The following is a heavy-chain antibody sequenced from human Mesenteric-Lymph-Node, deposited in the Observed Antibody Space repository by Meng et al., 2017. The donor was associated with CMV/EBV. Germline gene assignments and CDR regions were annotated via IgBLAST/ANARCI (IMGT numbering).Heavy chain of an antibody. D-gene: IGHD2-15*01. Sequence: GESLKISCAVSGFTFDTYWMHWVRQAPGKGLVWVSRINSDGSSTTYADSVEGRFTISRDNAKNTLYLQMNSLRAEDTAVYYCASYTPESTAYYFDYWGQGTLVTVSS. J-gene: IGHJ4*02. V-gene: IGHV3-74*01. CDR3: ASYTPESTAYYFDY. CDR2: INSDGSST. CDR1: GFTFDTYW.